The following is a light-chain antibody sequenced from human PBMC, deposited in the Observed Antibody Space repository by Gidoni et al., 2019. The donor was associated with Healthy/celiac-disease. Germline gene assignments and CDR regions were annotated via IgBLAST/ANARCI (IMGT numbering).Light chain of an antibody. CDR1: QSVSSN. CDR2: GAS. V-gene: IGKV3-15*01. Sequence: EIVMTQSPATLSVSPGERATLSCRASQSVSSNLAWYQQKPGQAPRLLIYGASTRATGIPARFSGSVYGTEFTLTISSLQSEDFAVYYCQQYNNWPPRFTFXPXTKVDIK. CDR3: QQYNNWPPRFT. J-gene: IGKJ3*01.